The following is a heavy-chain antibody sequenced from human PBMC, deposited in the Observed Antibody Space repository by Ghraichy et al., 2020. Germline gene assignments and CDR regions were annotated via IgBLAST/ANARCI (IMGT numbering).Heavy chain of an antibody. V-gene: IGHV3-23*01. J-gene: IGHJ4*02. CDR2: ISASGGRT. D-gene: IGHD3-3*01. Sequence: GGSLRLSCAASGFPFSSYALTWVRRVPGKGLEWVSGISASGGRTLYADSVRGRFTVSRDNSKNTVYLQMNSLRVDDTAGYYCAKGITIYTRFDNWGQGSLVPGSS. CDR1: GFPFSSYA. CDR3: AKGITIYTRFDN.